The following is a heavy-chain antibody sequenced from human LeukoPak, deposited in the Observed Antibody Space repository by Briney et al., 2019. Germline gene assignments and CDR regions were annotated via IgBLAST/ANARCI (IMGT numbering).Heavy chain of an antibody. J-gene: IGHJ4*02. D-gene: IGHD1-26*01. Sequence: GGSLRLSCAASGFTFSSYAMSWVRQAPGKGLEWVSVISGSGGSTYYADSVKGRFTISRDDSKNTLCPQMNSLRAEDTAVYYCAKDKGSTLYYFDYWGQGTLVTVSS. CDR3: AKDKGSTLYYFDY. V-gene: IGHV3-23*01. CDR2: ISGSGGST. CDR1: GFTFSSYA.